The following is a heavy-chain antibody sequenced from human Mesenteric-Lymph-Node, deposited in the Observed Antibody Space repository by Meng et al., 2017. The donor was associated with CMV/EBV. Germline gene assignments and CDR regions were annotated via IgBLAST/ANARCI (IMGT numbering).Heavy chain of an antibody. V-gene: IGHV4-30-4*08. CDR2: IYYSGST. CDR1: GDSVSSSRYY. J-gene: IGHJ4*02. Sequence: SETLSLTCTVSGDSVSSSRYYWSWIRQPPGKGLEWIGYIYYSGSTYYNPSLKSRVTISVDTSKNQFSLKLSSVTAADTAVYYCALDILTGYYIYWGQGTLVTVPQ. D-gene: IGHD3-9*01. CDR3: ALDILTGYYIY.